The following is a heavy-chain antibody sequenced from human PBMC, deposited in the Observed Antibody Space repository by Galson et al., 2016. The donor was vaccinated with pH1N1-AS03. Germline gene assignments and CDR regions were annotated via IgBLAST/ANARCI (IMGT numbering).Heavy chain of an antibody. D-gene: IGHD6-25*01. V-gene: IGHV1-69*06. CDR3: ARERWQRHDSGYYGMDV. CDR2: ISPIFGSA. Sequence: SVKVSCKASGGTLNNYAVNWVRQAPGQGLEWMGGISPIFGSANHAQKFQGRVTITADIFTNTAYMELSGLSSEDTAVYYCARERWQRHDSGYYGMDVWGRGTTVTVSS. CDR1: GGTLNNYA. J-gene: IGHJ6*02.